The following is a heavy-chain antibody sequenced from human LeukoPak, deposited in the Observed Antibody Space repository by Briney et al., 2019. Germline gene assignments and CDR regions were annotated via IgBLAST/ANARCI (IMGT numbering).Heavy chain of an antibody. CDR1: GYIFTSYW. Sequence: GASLQISCQGSGYIFTSYWIGWVRQLPGKGLEWMGIIYPGDSDTRYSPSFQGQVTISADKSISTAYLQWSSLKASDTAMYYCARLVSADFDYWGQGTLVTVSS. CDR2: IYPGDSDT. J-gene: IGHJ4*02. D-gene: IGHD2-2*01. CDR3: ARLVSADFDY. V-gene: IGHV5-51*01.